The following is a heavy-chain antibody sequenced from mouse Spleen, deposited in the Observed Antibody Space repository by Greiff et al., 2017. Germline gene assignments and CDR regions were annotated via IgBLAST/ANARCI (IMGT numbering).Heavy chain of an antibody. CDR3: ARSYYYGSSYDFDV. J-gene: IGHJ1*01. V-gene: IGHV1-69*02. CDR1: GYTFTSYW. Sequence: QVQLQQSGAELVKPGAPVKLSCKASGYTFTSYWMNWVKQRPGRGLEWIGRIDPSDSETHYNQKFKDKATLTVDKSSSTAYSQLSSLTSEDSAVYYCARSYYYGSSYDFDVWGAGTTVTVSS. D-gene: IGHD1-1*01. CDR2: IDPSDSET.